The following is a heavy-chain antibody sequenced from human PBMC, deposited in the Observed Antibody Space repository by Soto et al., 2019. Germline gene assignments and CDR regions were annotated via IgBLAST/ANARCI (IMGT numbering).Heavy chain of an antibody. V-gene: IGHV1-18*01. CDR1: GYTFTSYG. CDR2: ISAYNGNT. CDR3: ARASTIFGVVFLMDA. D-gene: IGHD3-3*01. Sequence: GASVKVSCKASGYTFTSYGISWVRQAPGQGLEWMGWISAYNGNTNYAQKLQGRVTMTTDTSTSTAYMELRSLRSDDTAVYYCARASTIFGVVFLMDAWGHGTTVRVSS. J-gene: IGHJ6*02.